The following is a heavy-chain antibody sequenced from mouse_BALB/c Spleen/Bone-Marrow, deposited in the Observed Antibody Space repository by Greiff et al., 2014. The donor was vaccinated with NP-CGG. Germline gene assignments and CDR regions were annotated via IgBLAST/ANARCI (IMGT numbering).Heavy chain of an antibody. CDR3: TRVITTGWAWFAY. Sequence: EVQLVESGTVLARPGASVKMSCKASGYTFTSYWMHWVKQRPGQGLEWIGAVYPGHSDTSYNQKFKGKAKLTAVTSTSTAYMEHSSLRNEDSAVYYGTRVITTGWAWFAYWGQGTLVTVSA. CDR1: GYTFTSYW. D-gene: IGHD2-4*01. CDR2: VYPGHSDT. J-gene: IGHJ3*01. V-gene: IGHV1-5*01.